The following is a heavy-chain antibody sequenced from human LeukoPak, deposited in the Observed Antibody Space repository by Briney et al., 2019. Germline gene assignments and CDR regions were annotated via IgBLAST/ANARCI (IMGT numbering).Heavy chain of an antibody. CDR2: KNPNSGRT. CDR1: GYTFTSYD. J-gene: IGHJ6*02. V-gene: IGHV1-8*01. CDR3: ARGPVSSHGMDV. Sequence: ASLRVSCKASGYTFTSYDINWVRQATGQGLEWMGFKNPNSGRTGFAQKFQGRFTMTTDTSISTAYMELSSLTSKDTAVYYCARGPVSSHGMDVWGQGTTVTVSS.